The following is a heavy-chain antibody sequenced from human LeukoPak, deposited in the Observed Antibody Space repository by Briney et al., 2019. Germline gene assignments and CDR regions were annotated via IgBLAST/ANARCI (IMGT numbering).Heavy chain of an antibody. Sequence: GGSLRLSCAASGFTFSSYGMSWVRQAPGKGLEWVSYISSSGSTIYYADSVKGRFTFSRDNAKNSLYLQMNSLRAEDTAVYYCAREGVGGALDYWGQGTLVTVSS. D-gene: IGHD3-16*01. CDR3: AREGVGGALDY. J-gene: IGHJ4*02. CDR2: ISSSGSTI. V-gene: IGHV3-48*04. CDR1: GFTFSSYG.